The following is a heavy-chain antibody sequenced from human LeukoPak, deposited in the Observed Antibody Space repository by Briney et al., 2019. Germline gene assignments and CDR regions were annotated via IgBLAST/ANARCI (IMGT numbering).Heavy chain of an antibody. CDR2: ISTSGST. CDR1: VASISNYY. D-gene: IGHD5-18*01. CDR3: ASPRTSYRYTFGY. Sequence: PSETLSLTCAVSVASISNYYWSWIRQAPGKGLEWIGYISTSGSTNYNPSLKSRVSISLDTSNNRFSLNLNFVTAADTAVYFCASPRTSYRYTFGYWGPGALVTVSS. J-gene: IGHJ4*02. V-gene: IGHV4-4*09.